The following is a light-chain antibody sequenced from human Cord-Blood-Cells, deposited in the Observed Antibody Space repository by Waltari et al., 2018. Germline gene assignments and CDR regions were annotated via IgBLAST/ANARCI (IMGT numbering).Light chain of an antibody. Sequence: SYVLTQSPSVSVAPGKTARITCGGNNIGSKSVHWYQQKPGQAPVLVIYYDSDRPSGIPERFSGSNSGNTATLTISRVEAGDEADYYCQVWDSSSDHAVFGGGTQLTVL. V-gene: IGLV3-21*04. J-gene: IGLJ7*01. CDR2: YDS. CDR3: QVWDSSSDHAV. CDR1: NIGSKS.